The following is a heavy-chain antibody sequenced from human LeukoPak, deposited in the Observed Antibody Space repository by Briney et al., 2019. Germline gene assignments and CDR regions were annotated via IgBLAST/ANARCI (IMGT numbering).Heavy chain of an antibody. CDR2: IHYSGST. J-gene: IGHJ5*02. D-gene: IGHD3-10*01. CDR1: GGSISSYY. V-gene: IGHV4-59*01. Sequence: SETLSLTCTVSGGSISSYYWSWIRQPPGKGLGCIGYIHYSGSTNYNPSLKSRVTISVDTSKNQFSLKLKSVTAADTAVYYCARGGYYGWGNDFRFDPWGQGTLVTVSS. CDR3: ARGGYYGWGNDFRFDP.